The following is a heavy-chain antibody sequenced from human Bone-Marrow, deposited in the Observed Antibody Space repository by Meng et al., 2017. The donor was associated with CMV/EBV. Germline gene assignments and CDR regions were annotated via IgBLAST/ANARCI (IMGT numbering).Heavy chain of an antibody. J-gene: IGHJ6*02. CDR2: IIPIHEIA. V-gene: IGHV1-69*04. CDR1: GYTFTSYG. CDR3: ARDSAYYGMDV. Sequence: SVKVSCKASGYTFTSYGISWVRQAPGQGLEWMGRIIPIHEIANYAQKFQGRVTISADKSTNTSDMELSRLRSEDTAVYYCARDSAYYGMDVWGQGTTVTVSS.